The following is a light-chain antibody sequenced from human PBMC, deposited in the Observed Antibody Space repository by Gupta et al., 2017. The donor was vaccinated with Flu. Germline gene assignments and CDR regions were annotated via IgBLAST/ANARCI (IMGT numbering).Light chain of an antibody. CDR3: QSYDSSFRV. V-gene: IGLV1-40*01. CDR1: SSNIGAGYD. Sequence: SALTHPPSAPVPPLQRVTISCIGSSSNIGAGYDVLWHQQHPGTAPKVLIFVNNKRPSGVPDRFSGSKSGTSASLAITGLQAEDEADYYCQSYDSSFRVFGGGTKLTVL. CDR2: VNN. J-gene: IGLJ3*02.